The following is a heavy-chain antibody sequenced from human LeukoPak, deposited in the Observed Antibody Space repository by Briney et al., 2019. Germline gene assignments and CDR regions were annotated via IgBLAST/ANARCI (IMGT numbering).Heavy chain of an antibody. Sequence: SETLSLTCTVSGGSISSGSYYWSWIRQPAGKGLEWIGRIYSSGSTNYNPSLKSRVTISLDTSKNQFSLRLSSVTAADTAVYYCARIRGIAARRGVCGYWGQGTLVTVSS. CDR1: GGSISSGSYY. J-gene: IGHJ4*02. CDR3: ARIRGIAARRGVCGY. V-gene: IGHV4-61*02. D-gene: IGHD6-6*01. CDR2: IYSSGST.